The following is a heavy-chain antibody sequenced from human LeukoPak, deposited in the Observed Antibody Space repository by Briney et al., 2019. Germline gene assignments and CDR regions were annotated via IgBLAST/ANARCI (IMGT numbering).Heavy chain of an antibody. J-gene: IGHJ3*02. D-gene: IGHD2-2*01. CDR1: GFTVSGTW. Sequence: GGSLRLSCAASGFTVSGTWMHWVRQAPGKGLEWVAVISYDGSNKYYADSVKGRFTISRDNSKNTLYLQMNSLRAEDTAVYYCAKDWGCSSTSCYGAFDIWGQGTMVTVSS. V-gene: IGHV3-30*18. CDR2: ISYDGSNK. CDR3: AKDWGCSSTSCYGAFDI.